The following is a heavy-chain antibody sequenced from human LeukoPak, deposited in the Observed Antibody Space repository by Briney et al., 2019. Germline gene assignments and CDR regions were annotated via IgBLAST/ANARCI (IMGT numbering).Heavy chain of an antibody. CDR3: VRIWTVVTWDDAFDI. V-gene: IGHV3-48*03. CDR2: ISSSGSTI. D-gene: IGHD4-23*01. Sequence: GGSLRLSCAASGFTFSSYEMNWVRQAPGKGLEWVSYISSSGSTIYYADSVKGRFTISRDNAKNSLYLQMNSLRAEDTAVYYCVRIWTVVTWDDAFDIWGQGTMVTVSS. CDR1: GFTFSSYE. J-gene: IGHJ3*02.